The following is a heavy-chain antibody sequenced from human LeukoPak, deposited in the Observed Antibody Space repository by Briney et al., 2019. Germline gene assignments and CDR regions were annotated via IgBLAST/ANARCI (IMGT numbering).Heavy chain of an antibody. Sequence: GSLRLSCAASGFTFSSYSMNWVRQPPGKGLEWIGEINYSGSTNYNPSLKSRVTISVDTSKNQFSLKLSSVTAADTAVYCCARRRYLDYWGQGTLVTVSS. CDR1: GFTFSSYS. J-gene: IGHJ4*02. CDR3: ARRRYLDY. CDR2: INYSGST. V-gene: IGHV4-34*01.